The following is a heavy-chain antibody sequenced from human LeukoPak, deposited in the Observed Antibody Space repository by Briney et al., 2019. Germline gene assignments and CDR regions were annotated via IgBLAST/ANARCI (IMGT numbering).Heavy chain of an antibody. CDR3: ARDGYNDSSGYYYGGFDY. Sequence: GSLRLSCAASGFTFSDYYMSWIRQAPGKGLEWVSYISSSGSTIYYADSVKGRFTIFRDNAKNSLYLQMNSLRAEDTAVYYCARDGYNDSSGYYYGGFDYWGQGTLVTVSS. D-gene: IGHD3-22*01. V-gene: IGHV3-11*01. J-gene: IGHJ4*02. CDR2: ISSSGSTI. CDR1: GFTFSDYY.